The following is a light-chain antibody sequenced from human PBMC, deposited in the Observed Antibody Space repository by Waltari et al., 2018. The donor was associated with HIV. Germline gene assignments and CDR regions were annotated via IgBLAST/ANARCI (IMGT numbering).Light chain of an antibody. CDR1: RLASRY. V-gene: IGLV3-1*01. J-gene: IGLJ3*02. CDR2: QAG. Sequence: SYALPQPPSVPVSPGQTASIACPGARLASRYVCWYQQKPGHSPLLVIFQAGKRPPGIPERFSGSNAGNTATLTISGTQAMDEADYYCQAWGSSSGGVFGGGTRLTVL. CDR3: QAWGSSSGGV.